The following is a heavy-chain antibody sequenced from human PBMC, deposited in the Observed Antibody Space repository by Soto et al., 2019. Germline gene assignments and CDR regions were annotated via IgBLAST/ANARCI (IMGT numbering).Heavy chain of an antibody. D-gene: IGHD2-2*01. V-gene: IGHV3-15*07. J-gene: IGHJ6*02. CDR2: IKSKTDGGTT. CDR1: GFTFSNAW. Sequence: PGGSLRLSCAASGFTFSNAWMNWVRQAPGKGLEWVGRIKSKTDGGTTDYAAPVKGRFTISRDDSKNTLYLQMNSLKTEDTAVYYCTTDLPVIVVVPAAKGDCYGMDVWGQGTTVTVSS. CDR3: TTDLPVIVVVPAAKGDCYGMDV.